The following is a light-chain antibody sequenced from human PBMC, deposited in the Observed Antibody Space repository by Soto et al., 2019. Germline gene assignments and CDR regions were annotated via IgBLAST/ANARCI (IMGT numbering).Light chain of an antibody. V-gene: IGKV3-20*01. J-gene: IGKJ4*01. CDR2: GVF. CDR1: QSISSSY. Sequence: EIVLTQSPGTLSLSPGERATRSCRASQSISSSYLAWYQQKPGQAPRLLIYGVFSRATGIPDRFSGSGSGTDFTLTISRLEPEDFAVYYCQQYGSSPTFDGGTKVEIK. CDR3: QQYGSSPT.